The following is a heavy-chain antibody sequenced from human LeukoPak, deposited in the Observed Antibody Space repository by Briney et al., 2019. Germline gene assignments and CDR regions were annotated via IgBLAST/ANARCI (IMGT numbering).Heavy chain of an antibody. Sequence: PGGSLRLSCAASGFTFSSYEMNWVRQAPGKGLEWVSYISSSGSTIYYADSVKGRFTISRDNAKNSLYLQMNSLRAEDTAVYYCARDMSIYDILTKAPLLYYYYGMDVWGQGTTVTVSS. V-gene: IGHV3-48*03. CDR1: GFTFSSYE. CDR2: ISSSGSTI. D-gene: IGHD3-9*01. J-gene: IGHJ6*02. CDR3: ARDMSIYDILTKAPLLYYYYGMDV.